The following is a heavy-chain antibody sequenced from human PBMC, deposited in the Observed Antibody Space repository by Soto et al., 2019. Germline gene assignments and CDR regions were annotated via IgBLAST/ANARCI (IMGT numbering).Heavy chain of an antibody. V-gene: IGHV4-34*01. CDR3: ARWGYSSSSTCFDY. J-gene: IGHJ4*02. CDR1: GGSFSGYY. Sequence: SETLSLTCAVYGGSFSGYYWSWIRQPPGKGLEWIGEINHSGSTNYNPSLKSRVTISVDTSKNQFSLKLSSVTAADTAVYYCARWGYSSSSTCFDYWGQGTLVTVSS. CDR2: INHSGST. D-gene: IGHD6-6*01.